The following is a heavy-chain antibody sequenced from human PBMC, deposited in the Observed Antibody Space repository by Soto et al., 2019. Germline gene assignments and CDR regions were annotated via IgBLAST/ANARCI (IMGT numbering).Heavy chain of an antibody. CDR1: GGTFSSYA. V-gene: IGHV1-69*12. CDR2: IIPMFGTA. J-gene: IGHJ5*02. D-gene: IGHD3-22*01. Sequence: QVQLVQSGAEVKKPGSSVKVSCKASGGTFSSYAISWVRQAPGQGLEWMGGIIPMFGTAKYAQKFQGRVTSSADESTSKAYTERGSLRSEHTAVYYCARAAHPYYYASSGYQDLGGYGWFDPWGQGTLVTVSS. CDR3: ARAAHPYYYASSGYQDLGGYGWFDP.